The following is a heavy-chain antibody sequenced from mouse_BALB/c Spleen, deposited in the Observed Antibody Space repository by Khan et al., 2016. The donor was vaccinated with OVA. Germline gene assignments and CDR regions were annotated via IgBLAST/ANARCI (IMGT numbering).Heavy chain of an antibody. CDR2: IWSGGNT. CDR1: GFSLTSYG. J-gene: IGHJ1*01. CDR3: ARNRGGYFDV. Sequence: QVQLKESGPGLVQPSQSLSITCTVSGFSLTSYGVHWVRQSPGKGLEWLGVIWSGGNTDYNATFISRLSISKDYSKSQVFFKMNSLQANDTARFYCARNRGGYFDVWGAGTTVTVSS. V-gene: IGHV2-2*02.